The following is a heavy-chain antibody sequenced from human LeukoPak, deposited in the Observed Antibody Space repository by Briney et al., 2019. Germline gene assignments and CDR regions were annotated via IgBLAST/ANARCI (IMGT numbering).Heavy chain of an antibody. CDR3: ARGVRGRATPFDY. D-gene: IGHD1-26*01. CDR2: IYHSGSN. CDR1: GGSISSSNW. V-gene: IGHV4-4*02. Sequence: SETLSLTCAVSGGSISSSNWWSRIRQPPGKVLEWIGEIYHSGSNNYNPSLKSRVTISVDKSKNQFSLKLSSVTAADTAVYYCARGVRGRATPFDYWGQGTLVTVSS. J-gene: IGHJ4*02.